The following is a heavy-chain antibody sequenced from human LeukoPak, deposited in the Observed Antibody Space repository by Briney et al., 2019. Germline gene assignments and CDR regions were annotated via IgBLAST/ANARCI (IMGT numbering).Heavy chain of an antibody. CDR2: IIPIFGTA. CDR3: ARGAGYSYGRNFDY. J-gene: IGHJ4*02. D-gene: IGHD5-18*01. CDR1: GGTFSSYA. Sequence: SVKVSCKASGGTFSSYAISWVRQAPGQGLEWMGRIIPIFGTANYAQKFQGRVTITTDESTSTAYIELSSLRSEDTAVYYCARGAGYSYGRNFDYWGQGTLVTVSS. V-gene: IGHV1-69*05.